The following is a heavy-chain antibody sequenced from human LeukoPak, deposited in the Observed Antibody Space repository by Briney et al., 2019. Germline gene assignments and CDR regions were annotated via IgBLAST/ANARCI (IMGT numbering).Heavy chain of an antibody. D-gene: IGHD1-26*01. Sequence: GGSLRLSCAASGFSSSSYWMHWVRQAPGKGLVWVSHINSDGTSTTYADSVKGRFTISRDNAKSTLYLQMNSLRAEDTAVYYCARDDPGIGIDYWGQGTLVTVSS. CDR2: INSDGTST. CDR3: ARDDPGIGIDY. V-gene: IGHV3-74*01. J-gene: IGHJ4*02. CDR1: GFSSSSYW.